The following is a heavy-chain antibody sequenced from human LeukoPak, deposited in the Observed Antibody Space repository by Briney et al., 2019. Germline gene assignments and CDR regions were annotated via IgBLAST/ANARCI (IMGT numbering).Heavy chain of an antibody. D-gene: IGHD3-9*01. CDR1: GFTFSSYA. CDR3: AKDRDILTGYYPDY. J-gene: IGHJ4*02. V-gene: IGHV3-30*04. CDR2: ISYDGSNK. Sequence: PGRSLRLSCAASGFTFSSYAMHWVRQAPGKGLEWVAVISYDGSNKYYADSVKGRFTISRDNSKNTLYLQMNSLRAEDTAVYHCAKDRDILTGYYPDYWGQGTLVTVPS.